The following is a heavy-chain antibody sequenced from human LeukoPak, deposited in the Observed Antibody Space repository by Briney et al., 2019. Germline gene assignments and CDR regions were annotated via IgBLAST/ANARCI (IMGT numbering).Heavy chain of an antibody. CDR2: ISSRSTYI. Sequence: GGSLRLSCAASGFTFSSFSMNWVRQAPGKGLEWVSSISSRSTYIYYADSVRGRFTISRDNAKNPLYLQLNSLRADDTAVYYCARVPSDIVVVEPATPDFWGQGTLVTVSS. CDR3: ARVPSDIVVVEPATPDF. V-gene: IGHV3-21*01. CDR1: GFTFSSFS. J-gene: IGHJ4*02. D-gene: IGHD2-15*01.